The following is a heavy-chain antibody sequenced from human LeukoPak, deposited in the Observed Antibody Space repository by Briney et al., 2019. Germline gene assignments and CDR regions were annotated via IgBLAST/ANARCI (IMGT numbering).Heavy chain of an antibody. V-gene: IGHV3-66*02. D-gene: IGHD3-22*01. Sequence: GGSLRLSCAASGFTVSSNYMSWVRQAPGKGLEWVSVIYSGGSTYYADSVKGRFTISRDNSKNTLYLQMNSLRAEDTAVYYCAKSQTYYDSSGPTFDYWGQGTLVTVSS. J-gene: IGHJ4*02. CDR2: IYSGGST. CDR1: GFTVSSNY. CDR3: AKSQTYYDSSGPTFDY.